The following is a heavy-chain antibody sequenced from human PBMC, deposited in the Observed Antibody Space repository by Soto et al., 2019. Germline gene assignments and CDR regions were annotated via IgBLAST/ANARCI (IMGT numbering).Heavy chain of an antibody. Sequence: GGSLRLSCAASGFTFSDHYMDWVRQAPGKGLEWVSIIYSGGDTYYADSVKGRFTISRDNFKNTVYLQMNSLRAEDTAVYYCARDPYGPGRFFDYWGQGTPVTVSS. CDR3: ARDPYGPGRFFDY. V-gene: IGHV3-53*01. CDR1: GFTFSDHY. CDR2: IYSGGDT. J-gene: IGHJ4*02. D-gene: IGHD3-10*01.